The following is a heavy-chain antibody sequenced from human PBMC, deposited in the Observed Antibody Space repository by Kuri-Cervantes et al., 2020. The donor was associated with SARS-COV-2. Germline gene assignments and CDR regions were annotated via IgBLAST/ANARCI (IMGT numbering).Heavy chain of an antibody. V-gene: IGHV1-69*06. Sequence: SVKVSCKASGATFSTYGFSWVRQAPGQGLEWMGGIIPIFGTANYAQKFQGRVTITADKSTSTAYMELSSLRSEDTAVYYCAREWWEDYYYYMDVWGKGTTVTVSS. CDR2: IIPIFGTA. CDR1: GATFSTYG. CDR3: AREWWEDYYYYMDV. J-gene: IGHJ6*03. D-gene: IGHD2-15*01.